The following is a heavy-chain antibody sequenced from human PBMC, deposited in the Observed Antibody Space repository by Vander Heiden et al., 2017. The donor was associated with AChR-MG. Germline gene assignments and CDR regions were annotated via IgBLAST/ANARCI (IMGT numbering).Heavy chain of an antibody. J-gene: IGHJ6*03. Sequence: EVQLVESGGGLVKPGGSLRLSCAASGFTFSSYSMNWVRQAPGKGLEWVSSISSSSSYIYYADSVKGRVTISRDNAKNSLYLQMNSLRAEDTAVYYCARFTIFGVVIMHYYYMDVWGKGTTVTVSS. CDR1: GFTFSSYS. V-gene: IGHV3-21*01. CDR3: ARFTIFGVVIMHYYYMDV. D-gene: IGHD3-3*01. CDR2: ISSSSSYI.